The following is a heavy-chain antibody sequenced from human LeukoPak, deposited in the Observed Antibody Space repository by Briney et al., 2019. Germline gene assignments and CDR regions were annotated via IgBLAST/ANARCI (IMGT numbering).Heavy chain of an antibody. CDR3: ARHGLYYDILTGYNRPSWFDP. V-gene: IGHV4-4*07. CDR1: GGSISSYY. D-gene: IGHD3-9*01. CDR2: IYTSGST. J-gene: IGHJ5*02. Sequence: LETLSLTCTVSGGSISSYYWSWIRQPAGKGLEWIGRIYTSGSTNYNPSLKSRVTMSVDTSKNQFSLRLSSVTAADTAVYYCARHGLYYDILTGYNRPSWFDPWGQGTLVTVSS.